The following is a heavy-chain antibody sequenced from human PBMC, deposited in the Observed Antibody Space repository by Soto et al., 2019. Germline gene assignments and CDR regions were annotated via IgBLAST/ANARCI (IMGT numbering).Heavy chain of an antibody. V-gene: IGHV4-31*03. CDR2: IYVTGAV. CDR1: GAALNSGNYY. Sequence: QVRLQESGPGLVKPSETLSLTCSVSGAALNSGNYYWSRIRQVPGNGLEWIGHIYVTGAVDYNPSLRDRITISQDTSERQFSLNLRLVTAADTAVYYCARLRIATNNYKWFDPWGQGTLVTVSS. J-gene: IGHJ5*02. CDR3: ARLRIATNNYKWFDP. D-gene: IGHD2-21*01.